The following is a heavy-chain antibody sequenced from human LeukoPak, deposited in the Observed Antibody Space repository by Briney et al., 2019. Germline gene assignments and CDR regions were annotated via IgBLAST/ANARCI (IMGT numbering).Heavy chain of an antibody. V-gene: IGHV4-59*01. J-gene: IGHJ3*02. CDR1: GGSISSYY. D-gene: IGHD1-7*01. CDR3: ARDRQGYNWNYAAFDI. CDR2: IYYSGST. Sequence: SETLSLTCTVSGGSISSYYWSWIRQPPGKGLEWIGYIYYSGSTNYNPSLKSRVTISVDTSKNQFSLKLSSVTAADTAVYYCARDRQGYNWNYAAFDIRGQGTMVTVSS.